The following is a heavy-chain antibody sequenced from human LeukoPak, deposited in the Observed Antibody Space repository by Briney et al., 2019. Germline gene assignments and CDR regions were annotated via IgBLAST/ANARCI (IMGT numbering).Heavy chain of an antibody. J-gene: IGHJ4*02. Sequence: GGSLRLSCAASGFTFSSYGMHWVRQAPGKALEWVAFIRYDGSNKYYADSVKGRFTISRDNSKNTLYLQMNSLRAEDTAVYYCAKEGSAVGNYFDYWGQGTLVTVSS. V-gene: IGHV3-30*02. CDR2: IRYDGSNK. CDR1: GFTFSSYG. CDR3: AKEGSAVGNYFDY. D-gene: IGHD6-19*01.